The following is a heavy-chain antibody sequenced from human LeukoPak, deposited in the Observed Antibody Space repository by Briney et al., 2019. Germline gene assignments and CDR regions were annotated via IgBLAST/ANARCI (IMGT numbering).Heavy chain of an antibody. V-gene: IGHV4-59*01. CDR1: GGSISSYY. D-gene: IGHD3-22*01. J-gene: IGHJ4*02. Sequence: SETLSLTCTVSGGSISSYYWSWIRQPPGKGLEWIGYIYYSGSTNYNPPLKSRVTISVDTSKNQFSLKLSSWTAADTAVYYCARTSYSYDINGWVPFDYWGQGPLVAVSS. CDR2: IYYSGST. CDR3: ARTSYSYDINGWVPFDY.